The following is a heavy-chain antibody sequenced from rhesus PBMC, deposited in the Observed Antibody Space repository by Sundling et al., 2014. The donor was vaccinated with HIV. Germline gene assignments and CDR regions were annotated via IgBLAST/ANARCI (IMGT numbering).Heavy chain of an antibody. Sequence: QVQLVQSGAEVKKPGASVKLSCKASGYTFTSYSINWVRQAPGQGLEWMGWINPSNGNTGYAQKFQGRVTMTRDTSTSTAYMELSSLRSEDTAVYYCARRLAGDDYGYYYINSYGLDSWGQGSSSPSPQ. D-gene: IGHD3-9*01. CDR2: INPSNGNT. J-gene: IGHJ6*01. CDR3: ARRLAGDDYGYYYINSYGLDS. V-gene: IGHV1-200*01. CDR1: GYTFTSYS.